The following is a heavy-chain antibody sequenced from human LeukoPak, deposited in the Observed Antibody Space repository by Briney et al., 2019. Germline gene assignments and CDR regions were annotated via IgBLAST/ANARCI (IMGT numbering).Heavy chain of an antibody. CDR3: ARVLHKRNYDSSTYYGY. Sequence: PGGSLRLSCAASGFTFSSYGMHWVRQAPGKGLEWVAFIRSDGSNKYYADSVKGRFTISRDNAKNSLYLQMNSLRAEDTAVYYCARVLHKRNYDSSTYYGYWGQGTLVTVSS. CDR1: GFTFSSYG. V-gene: IGHV3-30*02. CDR2: IRSDGSNK. J-gene: IGHJ4*02. D-gene: IGHD3-22*01.